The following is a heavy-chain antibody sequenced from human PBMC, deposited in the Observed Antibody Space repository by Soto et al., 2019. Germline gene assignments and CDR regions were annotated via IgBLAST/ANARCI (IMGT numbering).Heavy chain of an antibody. CDR2: ISHSGKTI. Sequence: NPGGSLRLSCATSGFTFRDYYFSWIRQAPGKGLEWISYISHSGKTIYYADSVKGRFTISRDDAKNTLYLQMNSLRAEETAMYYCTRRDSGAFDVWGHGTMVTVSS. CDR3: TRRDSGAFDV. J-gene: IGHJ3*01. V-gene: IGHV3-11*01. CDR1: GFTFRDYY.